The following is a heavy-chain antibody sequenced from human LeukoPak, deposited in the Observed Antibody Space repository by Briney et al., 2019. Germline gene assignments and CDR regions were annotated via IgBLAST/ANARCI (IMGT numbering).Heavy chain of an antibody. CDR2: VSSSSGTI. CDR3: ARVDYGDYAGEDY. J-gene: IGHJ4*02. CDR1: GFTFSRFS. V-gene: IGHV3-48*04. D-gene: IGHD4-17*01. Sequence: GGSLRLSCAASGFTFSRFSMNWVRQAPGKGLEWVSYVSSSSGTIYYADSVKGRFTISRDNAKNSLYLQMNSLRAEDTAVYYCARVDYGDYAGEDYWGQGTLVTVSS.